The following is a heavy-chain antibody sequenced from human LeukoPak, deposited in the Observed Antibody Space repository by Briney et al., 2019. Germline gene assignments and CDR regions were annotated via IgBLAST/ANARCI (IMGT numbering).Heavy chain of an antibody. CDR1: GGSISSYY. V-gene: IGHV4-59*01. CDR2: IYYSGST. J-gene: IGHJ4*02. D-gene: IGHD4-17*01. CDR3: ARDYGDYGLGFDY. Sequence: SETLSLTCTVSGGSISSYYWSWIRQPPGKGLEWLGYIYYSGSTNYNPSLKSRVTISVDTSKNQFSLKLSSVTAADTAVYYCARDYGDYGLGFDYWGQGTLVTVSS.